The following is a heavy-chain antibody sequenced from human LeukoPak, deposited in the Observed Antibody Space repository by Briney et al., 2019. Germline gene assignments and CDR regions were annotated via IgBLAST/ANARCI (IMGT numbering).Heavy chain of an antibody. D-gene: IGHD1-26*01. CDR1: GFTFSSYT. CDR3: ARETRGLRASGLDY. CDR2: IGTSSTTI. V-gene: IGHV3-48*01. J-gene: IGHJ4*02. Sequence: GGSLRLSCAASGFTFSSYTMNWVRQPPGKGLEWVSNIGTSSTTIYYADSVKGRFTISRDNAKNSLYLQMNSLRAEDTAVYYCARETRGLRASGLDYWGQGTLVTVSS.